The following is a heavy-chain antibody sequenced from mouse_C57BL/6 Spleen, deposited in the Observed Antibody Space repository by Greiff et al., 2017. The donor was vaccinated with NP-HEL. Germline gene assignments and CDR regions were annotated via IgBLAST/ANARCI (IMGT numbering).Heavy chain of an antibody. CDR1: GYTFTSYW. V-gene: IGHV1-69*01. J-gene: IGHJ4*01. Sequence: VQLQQSGAELVMPGASVKLSCKASGYTFTSYWMHWVKQRPGQGLEWIGEIDPSDSYTNYNQKFKGKSTLTVDKSSSTAYMQLSSLTSEDSAVYYCARFGSRVFYAMDYWGQGTSVTVSS. CDR2: IDPSDSYT. D-gene: IGHD1-1*01. CDR3: ARFGSRVFYAMDY.